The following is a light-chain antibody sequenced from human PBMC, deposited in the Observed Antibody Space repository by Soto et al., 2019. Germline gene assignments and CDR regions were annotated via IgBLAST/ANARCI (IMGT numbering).Light chain of an antibody. Sequence: DIHMTQSPSSLSASVGDRVTITCRASQTTSTYLNWYQQKPGKAPKLLIYDASSLQRGVQSTFSGGGSGTDFTLTIRSLQPEDFATYYCKQSYSSITCGQGTRLEI. CDR1: QTTSTY. V-gene: IGKV1-39*01. CDR3: KQSYSSIT. CDR2: DAS. J-gene: IGKJ5*01.